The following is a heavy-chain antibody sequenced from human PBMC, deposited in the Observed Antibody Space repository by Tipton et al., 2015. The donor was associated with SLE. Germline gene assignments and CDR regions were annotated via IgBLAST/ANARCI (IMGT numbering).Heavy chain of an antibody. V-gene: IGHV4-34*01. CDR2: IHHSGTT. CDR1: GGSLSGYY. J-gene: IGHJ5*02. CDR3: ARDRESSGWYMGTWFDP. D-gene: IGHD6-19*01. Sequence: TLSLTCAVYGGSLSGYYWTWIRQPPGKGLEWMGEIHHSGTTNYNPSLKSRVTISVDTSKNQFSLKLSSVTAADTAVYYCARDRESSGWYMGTWFDPWGQGTLVTVSS.